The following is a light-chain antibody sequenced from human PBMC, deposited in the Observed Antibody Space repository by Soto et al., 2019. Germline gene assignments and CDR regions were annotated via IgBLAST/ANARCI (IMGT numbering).Light chain of an antibody. CDR1: QSISSW. V-gene: IGKV1-5*03. J-gene: IGKJ1*01. CDR2: KAS. Sequence: DIQMTQSPSTLSASVGDRVTITCRASQSISSWLAWYQQKPGKAPKLLIYKASSLQSGVPSRFSGSGSVTEFTLTISSLQPDDFATYHCQQYNRYSTFGQGTKVEIK. CDR3: QQYNRYST.